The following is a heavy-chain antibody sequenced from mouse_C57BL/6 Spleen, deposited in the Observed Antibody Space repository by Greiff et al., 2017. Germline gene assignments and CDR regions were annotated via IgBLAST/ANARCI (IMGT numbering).Heavy chain of an antibody. CDR3: ARERYDYDLAY. CDR2: INPSSGYT. CDR1: GYTFTSYT. J-gene: IGHJ3*01. V-gene: IGHV1-4*01. D-gene: IGHD2-4*01. Sequence: QVQLQQSGAELARPGASVKMSCKASGYTFTSYTMHWVNQRPGQGLEWIGYINPSSGYTKYNQKFKDKATLTADKSSSTAYMQLSSLTSEDSAVYYCARERYDYDLAYWGQGTLVTVSA.